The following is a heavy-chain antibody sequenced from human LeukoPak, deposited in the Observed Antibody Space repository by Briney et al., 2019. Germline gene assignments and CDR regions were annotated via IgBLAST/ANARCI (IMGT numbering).Heavy chain of an antibody. V-gene: IGHV1-2*02. J-gene: IGHJ4*02. D-gene: IGHD2-2*01. Sequence: ASVKVSCKASGYTFTGYYMHWVRQAPGQGLEWMGWINPNSGGTNYAQKFQGRVTMTRDTSISTAYMELSGLRSDDTAVYYCVRSIVVVPAAIFDYWGQGTLVSVSS. CDR2: INPNSGGT. CDR1: GYTFTGYY. CDR3: VRSIVVVPAAIFDY.